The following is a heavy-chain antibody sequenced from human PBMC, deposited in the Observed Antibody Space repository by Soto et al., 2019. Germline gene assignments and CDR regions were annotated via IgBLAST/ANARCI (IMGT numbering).Heavy chain of an antibody. J-gene: IGHJ5*01. D-gene: IGHD6-13*01. CDR2: ISASGGKT. V-gene: IGHV3-23*01. CDR1: GFTFTSYA. Sequence: GGSLRLSCAASGFTFTSYAMSWVRQAPGKGLEWVSGISASGGKTYYPDSVRGRFTSSRDNSKNTLYLQMNSLRAEDTAIYHCAKEGPHITAAATVWFDSWGQGTLVTVSS. CDR3: AKEGPHITAAATVWFDS.